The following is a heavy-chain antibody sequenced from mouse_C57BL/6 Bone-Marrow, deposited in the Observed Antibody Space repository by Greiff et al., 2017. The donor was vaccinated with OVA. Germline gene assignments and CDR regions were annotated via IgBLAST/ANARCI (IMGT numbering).Heavy chain of an antibody. J-gene: IGHJ4*01. D-gene: IGHD4-1*01. Sequence: EVQVVESGGGLVKPGGSLKLSCAASGFTFSDYGMHWVRQAPEKGLEWVAYISSGSSTLYYADTVKGRFTISRDHAKNTLFLQMTSLRSEDTAMYYCARDVGYAMDYWGQGTSVTVSS. CDR1: GFTFSDYG. V-gene: IGHV5-17*01. CDR3: ARDVGYAMDY. CDR2: ISSGSSTL.